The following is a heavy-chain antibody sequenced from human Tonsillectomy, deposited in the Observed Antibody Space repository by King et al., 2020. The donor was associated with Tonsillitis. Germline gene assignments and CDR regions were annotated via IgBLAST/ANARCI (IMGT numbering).Heavy chain of an antibody. CDR3: ARHSDGWLLEAYYYYGMDV. D-gene: IGHD2-21*02. V-gene: IGHV4-39*01. Sequence: QLQQSGPRLVKPSETLSLTCTVYNGSITSGSYYWDWIRQPPGKGLEWVGSIYSSGSTYYSSSLKSRVTISIDASKSQFSLNLKSVTAADTAVYYCARHSDGWLLEAYYYYGMDVWGQGTTVTVSS. J-gene: IGHJ6*02. CDR2: IYSSGST. CDR1: NGSITSGSYY.